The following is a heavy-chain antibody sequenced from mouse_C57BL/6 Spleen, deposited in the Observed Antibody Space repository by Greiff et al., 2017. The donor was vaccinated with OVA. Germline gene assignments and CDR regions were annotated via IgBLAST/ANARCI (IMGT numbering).Heavy chain of an antibody. Sequence: VKLVESGPGLVAPSQSLSITCTVSGFSLTSYGVHWVRQPPGKGLEWLVVIWSDGSTTYNSALKSRLSISKDNSKSQVFLKMNSRQTDDTAMDYCARQGYGYDGYAMDYWGQGTSVTVSS. CDR2: IWSDGST. D-gene: IGHD2-2*01. V-gene: IGHV2-6-1*01. CDR3: ARQGYGYDGYAMDY. CDR1: GFSLTSYG. J-gene: IGHJ4*01.